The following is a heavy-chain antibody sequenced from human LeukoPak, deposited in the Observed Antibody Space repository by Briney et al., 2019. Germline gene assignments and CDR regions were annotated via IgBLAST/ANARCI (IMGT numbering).Heavy chain of an antibody. CDR3: ARAVTLTDIDY. CDR1: GHTFTGSY. Sequence: GASVKVSCKASGHTFTGSYIHWVRQAPGQGLEWMGWINPNNGYTDSAQSFQGRVTLTRDTSISTAYMELSSLRSDDTAVYYCARAVTLTDIDYWGQGTLVTVSS. V-gene: IGHV1-2*02. D-gene: IGHD4-11*01. J-gene: IGHJ4*02. CDR2: INPNNGYT.